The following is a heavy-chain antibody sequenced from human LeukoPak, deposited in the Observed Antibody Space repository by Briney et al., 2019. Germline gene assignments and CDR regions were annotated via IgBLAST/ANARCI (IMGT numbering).Heavy chain of an antibody. CDR1: GFTFSTYW. J-gene: IGHJ4*02. Sequence: PGGSLRLSCAASGFTFSTYWMTWVRQAPGKGLEWVANIKQDGTEKYYVDFVKGRFTISRDNAKNSLYLQMNSLRVEDTAVYYCAREFRGSNNFDYWGQGTLVTVSS. D-gene: IGHD3-10*01. CDR3: AREFRGSNNFDY. V-gene: IGHV3-7*01. CDR2: IKQDGTEK.